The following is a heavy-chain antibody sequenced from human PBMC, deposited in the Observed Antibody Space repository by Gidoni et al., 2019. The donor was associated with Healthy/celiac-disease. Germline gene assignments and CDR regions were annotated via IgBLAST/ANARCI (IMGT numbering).Heavy chain of an antibody. CDR2: IYSGGST. CDR3: AREGMSPGDY. J-gene: IGHJ4*02. V-gene: IGHV3-53*01. Sequence: EVQLVESGGGVIQPGRSLILSCAASGFTVSSNYMSWVRQAPGKGLEWVSVIYSGGSTYYADSVKGRFTISRDNSKNTLYLQMNSLRAEDTAVYYCAREGMSPGDYWGQGTLVTVSS. CDR1: GFTVSSNY.